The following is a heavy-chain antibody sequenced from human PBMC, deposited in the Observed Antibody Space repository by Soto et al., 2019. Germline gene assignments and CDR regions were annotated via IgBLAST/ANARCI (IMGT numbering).Heavy chain of an antibody. CDR3: AKDLFYCSSTSCYGSGAFDI. Sequence: EVQLLESGGGLVQPGGSLRLSCAASGFTFSSYAMSWVRQAPGKGLEWVSAISGSGGSTYYADSVKGRFTISRDNSKNSLYLQMNSLRAEDTALYYCAKDLFYCSSTSCYGSGAFDIWGQGTMVTGSS. V-gene: IGHV3-23*01. J-gene: IGHJ3*02. D-gene: IGHD2-2*01. CDR1: GFTFSSYA. CDR2: ISGSGGST.